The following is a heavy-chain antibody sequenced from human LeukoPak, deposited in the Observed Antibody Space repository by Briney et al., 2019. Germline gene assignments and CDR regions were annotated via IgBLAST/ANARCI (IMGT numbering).Heavy chain of an antibody. D-gene: IGHD2-15*01. CDR2: IWYDGNNK. V-gene: IGHV3-33*08. CDR1: GFSFSNYA. J-gene: IGHJ4*02. CDR3: ARAPPYCSGGACYFDY. Sequence: GGSLRLSCAASGFSFSNYALTWVRQAPGKGLEWVAVIWYDGNNKYYADSVKGRFTISRDNSKNTLFLQMNSLRAEDSAVYYCARAPPYCSGGACYFDYWGQGTLVTVSS.